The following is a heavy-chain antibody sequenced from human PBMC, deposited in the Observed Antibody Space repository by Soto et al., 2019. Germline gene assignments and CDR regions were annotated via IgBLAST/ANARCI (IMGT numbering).Heavy chain of an antibody. D-gene: IGHD3-16*02. V-gene: IGHV1-18*01. CDR2: ISAYLGNA. CDR1: GYTFTSYG. Sequence: ASVKVSCKASGYTFTSYGISWVRQAPGQGLEWMGWISAYLGNANYAQKLQGRVTITADKSTSTAYMELSSLRSEDTAVYYCARDYRRYHYYMDVWGKGTTVTVSS. J-gene: IGHJ6*03. CDR3: ARDYRRYHYYMDV.